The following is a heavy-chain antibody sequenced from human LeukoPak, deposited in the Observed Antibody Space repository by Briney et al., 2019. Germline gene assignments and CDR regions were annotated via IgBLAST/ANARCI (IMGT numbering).Heavy chain of an antibody. Sequence: GGSLRLSCAASGFTFSSYSMNWVRQAPGKGLEWVSSISNSRRYIYYADSVKVRFTISRDNAKNSLYLQMNSLRAEDTAVYYCARYSYVPNRFDPWGQGTLVTVSS. D-gene: IGHD5-18*01. CDR1: GFTFSSYS. CDR2: ISNSRRYI. CDR3: ARYSYVPNRFDP. V-gene: IGHV3-21*01. J-gene: IGHJ5*02.